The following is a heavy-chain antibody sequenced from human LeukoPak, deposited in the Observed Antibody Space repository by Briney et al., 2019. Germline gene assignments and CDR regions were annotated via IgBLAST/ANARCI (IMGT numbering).Heavy chain of an antibody. V-gene: IGHV1-2*02. CDR1: GYPFTGYY. CDR3: ARVLGRLVNTYYYYGMDV. CDR2: INTNSGGT. Sequence: ASVKVSFKASGYPFTGYYLHWVRQAPGQGLEWMGWINTNSGGTNYTQNFQGRVTTTRDTSISTAYTELSRLRSDDTAVYYCARVLGRLVNTYYYYGMDVWGQGTTVTVSS. D-gene: IGHD4-23*01. J-gene: IGHJ6*02.